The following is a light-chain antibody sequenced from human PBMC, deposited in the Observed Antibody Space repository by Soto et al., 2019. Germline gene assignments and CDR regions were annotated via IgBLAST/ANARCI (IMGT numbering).Light chain of an antibody. V-gene: IGKV3-15*01. CDR1: QSVSDN. CDR3: QQYKNWPHT. CDR2: GAS. J-gene: IGKJ1*01. Sequence: TVMTQSPDTLSLSPGERATLSCRASQSVSDNLAWYQQRPGQGPRLLIYGASTRATGIPARFSGSGSGTEFTLTISSLQSEDFAVYYCQQYKNWPHTFGQGTKVDI.